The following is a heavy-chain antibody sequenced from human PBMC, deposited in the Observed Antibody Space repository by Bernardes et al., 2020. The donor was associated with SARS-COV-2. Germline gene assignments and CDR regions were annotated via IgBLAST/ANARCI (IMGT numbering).Heavy chain of an antibody. CDR2: IHPNSGDK. V-gene: IGHV1-2*02. CDR3: AAVTWSQRDGFDF. Sequence: SVKVSCKASGYTFTAYYMHWVRQAPGQGLEWMGWIHPNSGDKNYAQTFQGRVTMTRDTSISTAYMELSALTSDDTAVYYCAAVTWSQRDGFDFWGQGTVVTVSS. D-gene: IGHD1-26*01. CDR1: GYTFTAYY. J-gene: IGHJ3*01.